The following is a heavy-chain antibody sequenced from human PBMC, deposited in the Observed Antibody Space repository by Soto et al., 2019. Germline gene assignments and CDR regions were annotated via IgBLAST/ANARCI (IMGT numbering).Heavy chain of an antibody. CDR2: ISVYDTYI. J-gene: IGHJ4*02. D-gene: IGHD6-6*01. CDR1: GFTFSSYT. V-gene: IGHV3-21*01. Sequence: GGSLRLSCAASGFTFSSYTMNWVRQAPGKGLEWVSSISVYDTYIYYSDSVKGRFTISRDNAENSLYLQMDSLRPEDTALYYCARDLTYSSSSNPNPYWGQGTLVTVSS. CDR3: ARDLTYSSSSNPNPY.